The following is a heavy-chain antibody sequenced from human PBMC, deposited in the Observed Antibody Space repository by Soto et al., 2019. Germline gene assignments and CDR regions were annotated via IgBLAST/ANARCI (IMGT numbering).Heavy chain of an antibody. J-gene: IGHJ6*02. D-gene: IGHD3-16*01. CDR1: GFTFTRYS. CDR2: VSSSSSYI. Sequence: GGSLRLSCAASGFTFTRYSMNCVRQAPGNGLEWVSSVSSSSSYIYYADSVKGRFTISMDKAKNSQYLYMNSLRAEYTATYYCARARKTAAMIKDYSYYAMDVWGQGTMVTFSS. V-gene: IGHV3-21*01. CDR3: ARARKTAAMIKDYSYYAMDV.